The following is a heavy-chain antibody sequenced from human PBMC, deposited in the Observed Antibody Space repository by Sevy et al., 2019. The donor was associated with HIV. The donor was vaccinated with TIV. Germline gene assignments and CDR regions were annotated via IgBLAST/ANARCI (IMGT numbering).Heavy chain of an antibody. CDR2: MKEDGSER. CDR1: GFTFSSYW. CDR3: ARENIAVAGIGYYFDH. D-gene: IGHD6-19*01. Sequence: GGSLRLSCAASGFTFSSYWMSWVRQAPGKGLEWVATMKEDGSERNYVDSVKGRFTISRDNAKNSLYLQMNSLRAEDTAVYYCARENIAVAGIGYYFDHWGQGTLVTVSS. J-gene: IGHJ4*02. V-gene: IGHV3-7*01.